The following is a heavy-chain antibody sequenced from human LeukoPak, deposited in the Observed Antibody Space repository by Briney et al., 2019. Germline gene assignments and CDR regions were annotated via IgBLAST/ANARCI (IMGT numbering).Heavy chain of an antibody. D-gene: IGHD7-27*01. CDR3: ATYKNWVAGDI. CDR2: IKPDESEK. J-gene: IGHJ6*02. Sequence: GGSLRLSCAASGFTFSDSWMSWVRQAPGKGPEWVANIKPDESEKFYVDSVKGRFTVSRDNARNSLFLQMNSLRVEDTAVYYCATYKNWVAGDIWGQGTTVSVSS. V-gene: IGHV3-7*01. CDR1: GFTFSDSW.